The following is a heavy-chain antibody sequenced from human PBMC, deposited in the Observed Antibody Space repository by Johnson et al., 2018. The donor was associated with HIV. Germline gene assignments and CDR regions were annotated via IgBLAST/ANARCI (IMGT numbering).Heavy chain of an antibody. J-gene: IGHJ3*02. Sequence: SGGGVVQPGRSLRLSCAASGFTFSSYAMHWVRQAPGKGLEWVAVISYDGSNKYYADSVKGRFTISRDNAKNSLYMQMNSLSAVDTALYYCARGVLLWFRDVSSLNDAFDIWVQGTMVTVSS. CDR2: ISYDGSNK. CDR3: ARGVLLWFRDVSSLNDAFDI. D-gene: IGHD3-10*01. CDR1: GFTFSSYA. V-gene: IGHV3-30-3*01.